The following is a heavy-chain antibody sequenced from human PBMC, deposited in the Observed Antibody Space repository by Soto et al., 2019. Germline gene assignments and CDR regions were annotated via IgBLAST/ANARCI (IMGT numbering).Heavy chain of an antibody. D-gene: IGHD3-10*01. CDR2: ITYSGTS. CDR1: YDSITNYY. V-gene: IGHV4-59*01. Sequence: VHLQESGPGLVKPSETLSLTCSVSYDSITNYYWSWIRQSPGKGLEWLGYITYSGTSNYNPSLKSRLTMSVDTSTHQFSLMLTSVTAAVTAVYCCASAKYFFDSGSHFFFGPWGQGTLVTVSS. CDR3: ASAKYFFDSGSHFFFGP. J-gene: IGHJ5*02.